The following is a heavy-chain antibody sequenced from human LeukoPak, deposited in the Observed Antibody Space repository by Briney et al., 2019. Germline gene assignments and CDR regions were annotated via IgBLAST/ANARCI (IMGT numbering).Heavy chain of an antibody. V-gene: IGHV4-30-4*01. Sequence: SETLSLTCTVSGGSIGSGDYYWSWIRQPPGKGLEWIGYIYYSGSTYYNPSLKSRVTISVDTSKNQFSLKLSSVTAADTAVYYCASDSSGYWYFDLWGRGTLVTVSS. CDR2: IYYSGST. D-gene: IGHD3-22*01. CDR3: ASDSSGYWYFDL. CDR1: GGSIGSGDYY. J-gene: IGHJ2*01.